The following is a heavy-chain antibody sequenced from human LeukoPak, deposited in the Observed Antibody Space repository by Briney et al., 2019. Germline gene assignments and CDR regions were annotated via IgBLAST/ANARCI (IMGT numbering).Heavy chain of an antibody. CDR3: ARGGRFAYFLDY. Sequence: GGSLRLSCAASGFTVSSNYMSWVRQAPGKGLEWVSVIYSGGSTYYADSVKGRFTISRDNAKNTVYVNMHSLRDEDTAVYYCARGGRFAYFLDYWGQGNLVTVSS. D-gene: IGHD2-21*01. V-gene: IGHV3-66*01. J-gene: IGHJ4*02. CDR2: IYSGGST. CDR1: GFTVSSNY.